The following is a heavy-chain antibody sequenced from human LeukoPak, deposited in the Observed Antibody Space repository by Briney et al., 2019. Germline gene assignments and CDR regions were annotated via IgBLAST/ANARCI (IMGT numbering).Heavy chain of an antibody. V-gene: IGHV3-30*18. CDR2: ISYDGSNK. CDR3: AKVGGYNSLDY. CDR1: GFTFSSYG. J-gene: IGHJ4*02. D-gene: IGHD5-24*01. Sequence: PGGSLRLSCAASGFTFSSYGMHLVRQAPGKGLEWVAVISYDGSNKYYADSVKRGFTISIDNSKSTLYLQMNSLRAEDTAVYYCAKVGGYNSLDYWGQGTLVTVSS.